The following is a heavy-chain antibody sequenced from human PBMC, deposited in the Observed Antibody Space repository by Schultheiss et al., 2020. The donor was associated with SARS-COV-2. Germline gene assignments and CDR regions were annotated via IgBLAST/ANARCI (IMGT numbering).Heavy chain of an antibody. CDR2: ISSSSSYI. V-gene: IGHV3-21*01. J-gene: IGHJ2*01. CDR3: ARRSPFWRLGFRCSSTSCPYWYFDL. D-gene: IGHD2-2*01. CDR1: GFTFSSYA. Sequence: GGSLRLSCAASGFTFSSYAMHWVRQAPGKGLEWVSSISSSSSYIYYADSVKGRFTISRDNAKNSLYLQMNSLRAEDTAVYYCARRSPFWRLGFRCSSTSCPYWYFDLWGRGTLVTVSS.